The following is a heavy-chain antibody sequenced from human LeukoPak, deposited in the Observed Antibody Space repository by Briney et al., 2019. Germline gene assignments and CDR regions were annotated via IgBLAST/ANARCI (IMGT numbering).Heavy chain of an antibody. CDR3: ARERAYGSGSYYYYYYYMDV. Sequence: SETLSLTCTVSGGSISSYYWSWVRQPAGKGLEWIGRIYTSGSTNYHPSLRSRVTMSVDTSKNQFSLKLSSVTAADTAVYYCARERAYGSGSYYYYYYYMDVWGKGTTVTVSS. D-gene: IGHD3-10*01. V-gene: IGHV4-4*07. J-gene: IGHJ6*03. CDR2: IYTSGST. CDR1: GGSISSYY.